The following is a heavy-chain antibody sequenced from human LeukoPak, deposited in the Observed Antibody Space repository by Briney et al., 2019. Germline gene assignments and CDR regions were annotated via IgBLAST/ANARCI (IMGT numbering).Heavy chain of an antibody. CDR1: GFTFSSYE. V-gene: IGHV3-48*03. Sequence: GGSLRLSCAASGFTFSSYEMNWVRQAPGKGLEWVSYITSSGSAIYYADSVKGRFTISRDNAKNSLYLQMNSLRAEDTAVYYCARASNYGSGLYYFDYWGQGTLVTVSS. CDR2: ITSSGSAI. D-gene: IGHD3-10*01. CDR3: ARASNYGSGLYYFDY. J-gene: IGHJ4*02.